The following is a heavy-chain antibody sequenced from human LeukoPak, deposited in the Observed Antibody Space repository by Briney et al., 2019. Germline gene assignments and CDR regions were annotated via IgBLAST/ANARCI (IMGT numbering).Heavy chain of an antibody. CDR3: ARYVLLMDY. CDR2: ISRDGNII. V-gene: IGHV3-11*01. D-gene: IGHD3-16*01. CDR1: GCSFSVHH. J-gene: IGHJ4*02. Sequence: PGGSLRLSCAASGCSFSVHHMSWVRQVPGKGLEWLAYISRDGNIIVYADSVKGRFIISRDNAKQSVYLAMTSLRPEDTAVYYCARYVLLMDYWGQGTLVTVSS.